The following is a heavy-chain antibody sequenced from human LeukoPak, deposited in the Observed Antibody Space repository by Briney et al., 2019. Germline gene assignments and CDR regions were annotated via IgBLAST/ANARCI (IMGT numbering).Heavy chain of an antibody. CDR2: ISNRGVST. Sequence: PGGSLRLSCSASGFTFSSYVMTWVRQAPGKGLEWVSRISNRGVSTYYADSVKGRFTISRDNANNTLYLQMNSLRAEDTAVYYCARGGYDGSWYLYYYMDVWGKGTTVTVSS. CDR1: GFTFSSYV. D-gene: IGHD6-13*01. J-gene: IGHJ6*03. V-gene: IGHV3-23*01. CDR3: ARGGYDGSWYLYYYMDV.